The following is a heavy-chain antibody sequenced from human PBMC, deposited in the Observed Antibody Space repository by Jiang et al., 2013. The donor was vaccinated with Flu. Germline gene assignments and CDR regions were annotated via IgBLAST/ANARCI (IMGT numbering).Heavy chain of an antibody. CDR1: GFSFSGSP. J-gene: IGHJ3*01. CDR3: AKRHEVVVVDPFDS. CDR2: ISSDGSNK. D-gene: IGHD3-22*01. V-gene: IGHV3-30*04. Sequence: VQLLESGGGVVQPGRPLRLSCAASGFSFSGSPMHWVRQAPGKGLEWVAVISSDGSNKYYTDSVKGRFTISRDNSKNTLYLQMNSLRVEDTAVYSCAKRHEVVVVDPFDSWGQGQWSPSLQ.